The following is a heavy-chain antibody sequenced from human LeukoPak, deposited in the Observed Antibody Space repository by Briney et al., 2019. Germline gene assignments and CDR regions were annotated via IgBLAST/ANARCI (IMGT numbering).Heavy chain of an antibody. D-gene: IGHD3-22*01. Sequence: PSETLSLTCTVSGGSISSGDYYWSWIRQPPGKGLEWIGYIYYSGSTYYNPSLKSRVTISVDTSKNQFSLKLSSVTAADTAVYYCARGHPRTYYHDSSGYHPADAFDIWGQGTMVTVSS. CDR3: ARGHPRTYYHDSSGYHPADAFDI. CDR2: IYYSGST. J-gene: IGHJ3*02. CDR1: GGSISSGDYY. V-gene: IGHV4-30-4*01.